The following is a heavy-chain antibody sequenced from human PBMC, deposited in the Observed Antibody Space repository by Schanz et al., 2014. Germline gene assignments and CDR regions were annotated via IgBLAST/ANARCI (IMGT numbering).Heavy chain of an antibody. CDR1: GFPFSSYA. CDR3: ARPSDSSWYMDV. D-gene: IGHD2-21*02. CDR2: ISYDGVNT. J-gene: IGHJ6*03. V-gene: IGHV3-30-3*01. Sequence: QVQLVESGGGVVQPGRSLRLSCAASGFPFSSYALHWVRQAPGKGLEWVAVISYDGVNTYYADSVKGRFTISRDNAKNLLYLQMNSLRAEDTAVYYCARPSDSSWYMDVWGRGTTVTGSS.